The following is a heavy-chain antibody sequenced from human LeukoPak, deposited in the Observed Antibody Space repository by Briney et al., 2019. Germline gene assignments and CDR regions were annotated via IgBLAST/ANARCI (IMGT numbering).Heavy chain of an antibody. CDR1: GGSFSGYY. D-gene: IGHD3-3*01. Sequence: PSETLSLTCAVYGGSFSGYYWSWIRQPPGKGLEWMGEINHSGSTNYNPSLKSRVDISVDTSHNQFSLKLSSVTAADTAVYYCAKSSGGITIFGVVTIFDYWGQGTLVTVSS. CDR3: AKSSGGITIFGVVTIFDY. J-gene: IGHJ4*02. CDR2: INHSGST. V-gene: IGHV4-34*01.